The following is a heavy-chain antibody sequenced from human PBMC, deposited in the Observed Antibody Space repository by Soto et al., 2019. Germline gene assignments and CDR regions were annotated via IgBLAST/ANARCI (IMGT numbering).Heavy chain of an antibody. Sequence: LRLSCAASGFTFTRYSMNWVRQAPGKELEWVSSISSTTNYIYYGDSMKGRFTISRDNAKNSLYLEMNSLRAEDTAVYYCARESEDLTSNFDCWGQGTLVTVSS. CDR1: GFTFTRYS. J-gene: IGHJ4*02. V-gene: IGHV3-21*06. CDR2: ISSTTNYI. CDR3: ARESEDLTSNFDC.